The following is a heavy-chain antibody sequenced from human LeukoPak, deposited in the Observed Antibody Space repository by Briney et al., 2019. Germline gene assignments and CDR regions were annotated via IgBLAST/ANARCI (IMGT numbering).Heavy chain of an antibody. CDR3: ARQLKYDTIFDAFDI. V-gene: IGHV5-51*01. CDR1: GYSFTSYW. CDR2: IYPGDSDT. Sequence: GESLKISCKGSGYSFTSYWIGWVRQMPGKGLEWMGIIYPGDSDTRYSPSFQGQVTISADKSISTAYLQWSSLKASDTAMYYCARQLKYDTIFDAFDIWGQGTMVTVSS. D-gene: IGHD3-3*01. J-gene: IGHJ3*02.